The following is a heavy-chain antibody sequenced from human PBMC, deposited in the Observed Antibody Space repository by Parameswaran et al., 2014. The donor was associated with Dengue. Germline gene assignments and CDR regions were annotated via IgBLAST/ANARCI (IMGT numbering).Heavy chain of an antibody. CDR2: ISYDGSNK. D-gene: IGHD6-19*01. J-gene: IGHJ5*02. CDR3: AKAIIVAGTGSGWFDP. V-gene: IGHV3-30*18. Sequence: WIRQPPGKGLEWVAVISYDGSNKYYADSVKGRFTISRDNSKNTLYLQMNSLRAEDTAVYYCAKAIIVAGTGSGWFDPWGQGTLVTVSS.